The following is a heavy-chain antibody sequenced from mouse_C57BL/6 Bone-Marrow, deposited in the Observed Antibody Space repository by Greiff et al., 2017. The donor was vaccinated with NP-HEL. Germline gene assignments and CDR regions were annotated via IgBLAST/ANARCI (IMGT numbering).Heavy chain of an antibody. V-gene: IGHV1-54*01. CDR3: ARSYYSNYDFAY. Sequence: QVQLQQSGAELVRPGTSVKVSCKASGYAFTNYLIEWVKQRPGQGLEWIGVINPGSGGTNYNEKFKGKATLTADKSSSTAYMQLSSLTSGDSAVYFWARSYYSNYDFAYWGQGTLVTVSA. J-gene: IGHJ3*01. D-gene: IGHD2-5*01. CDR2: INPGSGGT. CDR1: GYAFTNYL.